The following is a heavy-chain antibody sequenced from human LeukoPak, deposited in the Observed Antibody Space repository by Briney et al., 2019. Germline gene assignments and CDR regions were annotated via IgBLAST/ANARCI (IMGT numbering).Heavy chain of an antibody. CDR2: IYYSGST. J-gene: IGHJ3*02. D-gene: IGHD3-10*01. V-gene: IGHV4-39*02. Sequence: LETLSLTCTVSGGSISSSSYLWVWIRQPPGKGLEWIGNIYYSGSTDYNPSLKTRVTMSVDTSNNRFSLQVNSVTAADSDVYYCAEHVAYGPLEIWGQGTMVTVSS. CDR1: GGSISSSSYL. CDR3: AEHVAYGPLEI.